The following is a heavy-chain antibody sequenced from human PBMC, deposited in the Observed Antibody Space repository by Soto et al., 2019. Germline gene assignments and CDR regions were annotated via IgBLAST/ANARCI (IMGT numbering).Heavy chain of an antibody. D-gene: IGHD3-10*01. Sequence: QVQLQQWGAGLLKPSETLSLTCAVYGGSFSGYYWSWIRQPPGKGLEWIGEINHSGSTNYNPSLKSRVTITVNTSKNQFTLKLSYVIAAATAVYYGARGSLLWFGELLFGYYFDYWGQGTLVTVSS. V-gene: IGHV4-34*01. CDR3: ARGSLLWFGELLFGYYFDY. J-gene: IGHJ4*02. CDR2: INHSGST. CDR1: GGSFSGYY.